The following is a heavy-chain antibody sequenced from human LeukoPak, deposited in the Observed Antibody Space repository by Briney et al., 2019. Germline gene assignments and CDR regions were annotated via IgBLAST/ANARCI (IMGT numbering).Heavy chain of an antibody. CDR3: VAAPNPFYFDF. CDR2: IKQDGSEK. CDR1: GFTFSDFW. D-gene: IGHD6-25*01. V-gene: IGHV3-7*01. Sequence: GGSLRLSCAASGFTFSDFWMSWVRLAPGKRLECVANIKQDGSEKNYVDSVKGRFTISRDNAKNSLYLQMNRLRAEDAALYYCVAAPNPFYFDFWGQGTLVTVSS. J-gene: IGHJ4*02.